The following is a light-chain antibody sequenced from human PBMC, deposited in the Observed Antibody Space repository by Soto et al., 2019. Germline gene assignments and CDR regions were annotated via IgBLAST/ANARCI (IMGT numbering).Light chain of an antibody. J-gene: IGKJ5*01. V-gene: IGKV2-28*01. Sequence: DIEITQSRMSLRVRRDVPVFISSMTSQSLLHSNGYNYLDWNLQKPGQSPQLLIYLGSNRASGVPVRFGGSGSGTDFALEIRRVQAEDVGVYYCMEPLQTPITFGEGTRLEIK. CDR2: LGS. CDR1: QSLLHSNGYNY. CDR3: MEPLQTPIT.